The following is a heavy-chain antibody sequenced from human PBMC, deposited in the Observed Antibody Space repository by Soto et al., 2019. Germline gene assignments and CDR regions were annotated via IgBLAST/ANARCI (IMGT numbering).Heavy chain of an antibody. CDR2: INAGNGNT. V-gene: IGHV1-3*01. D-gene: IGHD3-3*01. CDR3: ARGSFWSGYLDY. CDR1: GYTFTSYA. J-gene: IGHJ4*02. Sequence: ASVKVSCKASGYTFTSYAMHWVRQAPGQRLEWMGWINAGNGNTKYSQKFQGRVTITRDTSASTAYVELSSLRSEDTAVYYCARGSFWSGYLDYWGQGTLVTVSS.